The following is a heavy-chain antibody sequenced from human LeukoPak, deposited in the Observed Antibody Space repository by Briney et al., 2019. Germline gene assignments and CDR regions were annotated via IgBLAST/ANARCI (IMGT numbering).Heavy chain of an antibody. Sequence: GGSLRLSCAASGFTFSSYGMNWVRQARGKGLEWVSAISGSGGITYYADSVKGRFTISRDNSKNTVYLQMNSLRVEDTAVYYCAGSSGWYLAYWGQGTLVIGSS. V-gene: IGHV3-23*01. CDR2: ISGSGGIT. D-gene: IGHD6-19*01. J-gene: IGHJ4*02. CDR3: AGSSGWYLAY. CDR1: GFTFSSYG.